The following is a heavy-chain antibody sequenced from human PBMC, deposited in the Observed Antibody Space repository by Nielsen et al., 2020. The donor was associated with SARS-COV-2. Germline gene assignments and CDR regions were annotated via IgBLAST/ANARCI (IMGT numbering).Heavy chain of an antibody. D-gene: IGHD2-8*01. CDR2: IYYSGST. V-gene: IGHV4-30-4*01. Sequence: SETLSLTCSVSSGSIESYEHYWSWLRQSPGKGLEWIGYIYYSGSTYYNPSLESRVTISVDTSTNQFSLRLNSVTAADTAQYYCDRDRQGYMYYWGMDIWGQGTTVTVSS. CDR1: SGSIESYEHY. J-gene: IGHJ6*02. CDR3: DRDRQGYMYYWGMDI.